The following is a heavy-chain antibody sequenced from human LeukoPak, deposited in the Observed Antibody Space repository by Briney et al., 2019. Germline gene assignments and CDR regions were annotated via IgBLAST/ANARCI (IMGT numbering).Heavy chain of an antibody. J-gene: IGHJ4*02. V-gene: IGHV4-39*01. CDR1: GGSISSTSYY. CDR3: ARHDYGVNFDY. CDR2: IYYSWDT. Sequence: SETLSLTCTVSGGSISSTSYYWGWIRQPPGKGLEWIGSIYYSWDTYYNPSLKSRVTISVDTSKNQFSLKLSSVTAADTAVYYCARHDYGVNFDYWGQGTLVTVSS. D-gene: IGHD4-17*01.